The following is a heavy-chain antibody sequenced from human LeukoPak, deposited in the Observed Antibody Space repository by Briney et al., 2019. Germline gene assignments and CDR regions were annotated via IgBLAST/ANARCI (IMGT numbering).Heavy chain of an antibody. V-gene: IGHV4-4*07. Sequence: SETLSLTCAVYGGSFSGYYWSWIRQPAGKGLEWIGRVYTTGSTNYNPSLKSRVTISLDTSNNQFSMKLSTVTAADTAVYYCARDYDMLRGMDVWGKGTTVTISS. CDR3: ARDYDMLRGMDV. CDR1: GGSFSGYY. D-gene: IGHD3-9*01. J-gene: IGHJ6*04. CDR2: VYTTGST.